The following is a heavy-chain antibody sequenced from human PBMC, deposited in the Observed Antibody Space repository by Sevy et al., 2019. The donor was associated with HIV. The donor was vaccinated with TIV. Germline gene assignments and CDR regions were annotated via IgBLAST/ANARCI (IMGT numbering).Heavy chain of an antibody. J-gene: IGHJ4*02. CDR2: ISWNSGSI. CDR1: GFSLDDYA. V-gene: IGHV3-9*01. Sequence: GGSLRLSCAASGFSLDDYAMHWVRQSSGKGLEWVAGISWNSGSIGYADSVKGRFTISRDNARNTLYLQMNNMRGEDTALYYCARDIGAGSNSETSSPPFFFYYFDSWGQGTLVTVSS. D-gene: IGHD1-26*01. CDR3: ARDIGAGSNSETSSPPFFFYYFDS.